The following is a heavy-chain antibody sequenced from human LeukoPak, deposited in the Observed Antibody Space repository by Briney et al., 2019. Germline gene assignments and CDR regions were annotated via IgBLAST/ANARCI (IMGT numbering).Heavy chain of an antibody. J-gene: IGHJ4*02. Sequence: SETLSLTCVVYGGSFSGDYWSWIRQPPGRGLEWIGEINHSGRTNYNPSLKRRVTISVDTSKNQFSLKLSSVTAADTAVYYCAREGFGELSHFDYWGQGTLVTVSS. CDR2: INHSGRT. D-gene: IGHD3-10*01. CDR3: AREGFGELSHFDY. CDR1: GGSFSGDY. V-gene: IGHV4-34*01.